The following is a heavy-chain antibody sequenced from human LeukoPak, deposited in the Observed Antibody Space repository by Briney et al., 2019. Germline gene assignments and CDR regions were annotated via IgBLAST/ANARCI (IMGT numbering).Heavy chain of an antibody. Sequence: ASETLSLTFAVLGGSITRSNWRRWVRQPPGKGLEWIGEIYLGGNTNYNPSLKNRVTISVDKSNTQFSLKLTSLTATGPAVYVCARNQEKAFGIWGEGTMVTVSS. J-gene: IGHJ3*02. D-gene: IGHD3-3*01. CDR3: ARNQEKAFGI. V-gene: IGHV4-4*02. CDR1: GGSITRSNW. CDR2: IYLGGNT.